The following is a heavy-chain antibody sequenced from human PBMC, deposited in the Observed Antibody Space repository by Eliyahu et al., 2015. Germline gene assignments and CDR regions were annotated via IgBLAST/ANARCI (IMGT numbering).Heavy chain of an antibody. CDR3: VRDAPKGWDFDDAYFDY. J-gene: IGHJ4*02. Sequence: QVQLVQSGAEVKKPGAAVKVSCKASGYSFSNSGISWVRQAPGQGLEWMGWISVYNGNTRYTQKFQDRFTMTTDTSTNTAYMELKSLRSDDTAVYYCVRDAPKGWDFDDAYFDYWGQGTLVTVSS. V-gene: IGHV1-18*01. CDR2: ISVYNGNT. CDR1: GYSFSNSG. D-gene: IGHD1-26*01.